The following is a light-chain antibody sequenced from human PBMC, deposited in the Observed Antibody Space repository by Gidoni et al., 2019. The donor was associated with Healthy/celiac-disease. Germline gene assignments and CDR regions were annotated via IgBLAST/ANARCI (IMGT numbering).Light chain of an antibody. J-gene: IGKJ2*01. V-gene: IGKV1-39*01. CDR1: QSISSY. Sequence: DIQMTQSPSSLSASVGDRVTITCRASQSISSYLNWYQQKPGKAPKRLIYAASSLQSGVPSRFSGSGSVTDFTLTISSLQPEEFATYYCQQSYSTLGTFGQGTKLEIK. CDR2: AAS. CDR3: QQSYSTLGT.